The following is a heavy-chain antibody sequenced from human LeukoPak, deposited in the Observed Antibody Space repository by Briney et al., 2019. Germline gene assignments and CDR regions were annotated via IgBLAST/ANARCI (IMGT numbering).Heavy chain of an antibody. D-gene: IGHD3-16*01. J-gene: IGHJ5*02. V-gene: IGHV4-34*01. CDR1: GGSFSGYY. Sequence: SETLSLTCAVYGGSFSGYYWNWIRQPPGKGLEWIGEINHSGSIKYNPSLKSRVTISVDTSKDQFSLKLSSVTAADTAVYYCASGPGDTFMINWFDPWGQGTPVTVSS. CDR3: ASGPGDTFMINWFDP. CDR2: INHSGSI.